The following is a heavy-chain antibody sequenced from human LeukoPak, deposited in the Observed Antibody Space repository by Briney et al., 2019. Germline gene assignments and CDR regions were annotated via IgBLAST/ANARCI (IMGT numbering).Heavy chain of an antibody. J-gene: IGHJ4*02. CDR3: ARVGSSSWYESDY. Sequence: GGSLRLSCAASGFTFSSYWMHWVRQAPGKGLVWVSRINSDGSSTSYADSVKGRFTFSRDNAKNTLYLQMNSLRAEDTAVYYCARVGSSSWYESDYWGQGTLVTVSS. V-gene: IGHV3-74*01. D-gene: IGHD6-13*01. CDR1: GFTFSSYW. CDR2: INSDGSST.